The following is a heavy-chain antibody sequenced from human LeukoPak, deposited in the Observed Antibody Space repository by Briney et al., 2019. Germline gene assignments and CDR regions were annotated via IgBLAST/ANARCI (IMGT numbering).Heavy chain of an antibody. J-gene: IGHJ4*02. Sequence: GGSLRLSCAASGFTFSSYAMSWVRQAPGKGLEWVANIKEDGGAKNYVDSVKGRFTISRDNAKDSVYLQMNSLRAEDTALYYCARNRGWQQFDYWGRGTLVTVSS. V-gene: IGHV3-7*04. CDR2: IKEDGGAK. CDR1: GFTFSSYA. CDR3: ARNRGWQQFDY. D-gene: IGHD6-13*01.